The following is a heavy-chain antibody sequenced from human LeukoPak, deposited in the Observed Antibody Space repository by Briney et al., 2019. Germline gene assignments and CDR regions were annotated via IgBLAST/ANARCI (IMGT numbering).Heavy chain of an antibody. J-gene: IGHJ4*02. CDR3: ARRNFYGSGRHFDF. Sequence: SETLSLTCTVSGYSISSGYYWGWIRQPPGKGLEWIGSIYHSGSTYYNPSLKSRVTISIDTSKTQVSLNLNFVTAADTAVYYCARRNFYGSGRHFDFWGQGTLVTVSS. CDR1: GYSISSGYY. D-gene: IGHD3-10*01. V-gene: IGHV4-38-2*02. CDR2: IYHSGST.